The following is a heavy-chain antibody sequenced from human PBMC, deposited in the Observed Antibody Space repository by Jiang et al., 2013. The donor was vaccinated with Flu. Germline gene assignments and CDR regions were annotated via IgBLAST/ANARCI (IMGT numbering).Heavy chain of an antibody. J-gene: IGHJ6*02. CDR1: GGTFSSYA. V-gene: IGHV1-69*01. CDR2: IIPIFGTA. Sequence: VKKPGSSVKVSCKASGGTFSSYAISWVRQAPGQGLEWMGGIIPIFGTANYAQKFQGRVTITADESTSTVYMELSSLRSEDTAVYYCARDFGGGSGMDVWGQGTTVTVSS. CDR3: ARDFGGGSGMDV. D-gene: IGHD3-10*01.